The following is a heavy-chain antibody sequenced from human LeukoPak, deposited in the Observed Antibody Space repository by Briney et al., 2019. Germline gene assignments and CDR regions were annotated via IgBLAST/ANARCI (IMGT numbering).Heavy chain of an antibody. D-gene: IGHD1-26*01. CDR1: GFTFSSYA. J-gene: IGHJ4*02. V-gene: IGHV3-30-3*01. Sequence: PGGSLRLSCAASGFTFSSYAMHWVRQAPGKGLEWVAVISYDGSNKYYADSVKGRFTISRDNSKNTLYLQMNSLRAEDTAVYYCAKADIVGATFRIDYWGQGTLVTVSS. CDR2: ISYDGSNK. CDR3: AKADIVGATFRIDY.